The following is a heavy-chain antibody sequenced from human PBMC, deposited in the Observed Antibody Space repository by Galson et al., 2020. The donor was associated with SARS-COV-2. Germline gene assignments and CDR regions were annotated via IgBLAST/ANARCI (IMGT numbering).Heavy chain of an antibody. CDR3: ARARGGSYRDALDI. D-gene: IGHD1-26*01. CDR1: GFNFSSYA. Sequence: GGSLRLSCAASGFNFSSYAMHWVRQAPGKGLEWVAVISYDGSNKYYADSVKGRFTISRDNSKNTLYLQMNSLRAEDTAVYYCARARGGSYRDALDIWGQGTMVTVSS. CDR2: ISYDGSNK. V-gene: IGHV3-30*04. J-gene: IGHJ3*02.